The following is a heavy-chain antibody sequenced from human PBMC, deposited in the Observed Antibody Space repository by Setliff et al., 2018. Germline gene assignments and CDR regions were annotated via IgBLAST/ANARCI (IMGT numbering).Heavy chain of an antibody. V-gene: IGHV4-31*03. D-gene: IGHD4-17*01. CDR3: ARDPLTTNRRRAFDI. J-gene: IGHJ3*02. Sequence: SETLSLTCTVSGGSISSGGYYWSWIRQHPGKGLEWIGYIYYSGSTYYNQSLKSRVTISVDTSKNQFSLKLSSVTAADTAVYYCARDPLTTNRRRAFDIWGQGTMVTVSS. CDR2: IYYSGST. CDR1: GGSISSGGYY.